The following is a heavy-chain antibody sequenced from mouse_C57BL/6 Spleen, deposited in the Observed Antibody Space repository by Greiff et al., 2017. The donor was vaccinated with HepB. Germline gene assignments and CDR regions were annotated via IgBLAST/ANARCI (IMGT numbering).Heavy chain of an antibody. CDR2: IDPSDSYT. V-gene: IGHV1-69*01. Sequence: VQLQQPGAELVMPGASVKLSCKASGYTFTSYWMHWVKQRPGQGLEWIGEIDPSDSYTNYNQKFKGKSTLTVDKSSSTAYMQLSSLTSEDSAVYYCARLEAYYSNLDYWGQGTTLTVSS. J-gene: IGHJ2*01. CDR3: ARLEAYYSNLDY. CDR1: GYTFTSYW. D-gene: IGHD2-5*01.